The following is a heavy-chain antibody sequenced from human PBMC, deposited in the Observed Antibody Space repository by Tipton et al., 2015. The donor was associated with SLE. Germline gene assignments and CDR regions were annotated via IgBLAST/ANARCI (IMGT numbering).Heavy chain of an antibody. V-gene: IGHV4-39*01. D-gene: IGHD1-26*01. Sequence: TLSLTCTVSGGSISSSGNYWDWIRQPPGKGLEWIGSVYYRGDTYYNPSVKNRVTISVDTSKNQFSLKLRSVTAADTAVYYCARRKIVGATWDYWGQGTLVTVSS. CDR1: GGSISSSGNY. CDR3: ARRKIVGATWDY. J-gene: IGHJ4*02. CDR2: VYYRGDT.